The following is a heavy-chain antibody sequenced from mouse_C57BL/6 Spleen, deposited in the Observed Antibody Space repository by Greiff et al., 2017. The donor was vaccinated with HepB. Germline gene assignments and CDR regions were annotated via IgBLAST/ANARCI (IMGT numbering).Heavy chain of an antibody. CDR2: INHSSGYT. J-gene: IGHJ2*01. V-gene: IGHV1-4*01. CDR1: GYTFTSYT. CDR3: ARAGLVALDY. D-gene: IGHD1-1*02. Sequence: VQLQQSGAELARPGASVKMSCKASGYTFTSYTMHWVKQRPGQGLEWIGYINHSSGYTKYNQKFKDKATLTADKSSSTAYMQLSSLTSEESAVYYCARAGLVALDYWGQGTTLTVSS.